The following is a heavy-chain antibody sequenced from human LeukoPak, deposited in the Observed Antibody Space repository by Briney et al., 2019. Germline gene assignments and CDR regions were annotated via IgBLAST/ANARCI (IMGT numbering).Heavy chain of an antibody. CDR1: GFTFSSYS. D-gene: IGHD1-7*01. V-gene: IGHV3-21*04. CDR2: ISSSSSYI. Sequence: GGSLRLSCVASGFTFSSYSMNWVRQAPGKGLEWVSSISSSSSYIYYADSVKGRFTISRDNAKNSLYLQMNSLRAEDTAVYYCARSWNYGGFPNDYWGQGTLVTVSS. CDR3: ARSWNYGGFPNDY. J-gene: IGHJ4*02.